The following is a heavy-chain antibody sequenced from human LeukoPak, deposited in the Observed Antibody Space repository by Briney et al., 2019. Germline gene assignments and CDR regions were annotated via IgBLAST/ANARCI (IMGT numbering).Heavy chain of an antibody. V-gene: IGHV4-59*08. CDR2: VYYTGRT. CDR3: ARHIPVSYDAFDL. CDR1: DGSIIGYY. J-gene: IGHJ3*01. D-gene: IGHD6-19*01. Sequence: SESLSLTCSVSDGSIIGYYWSWIRQPPGKGLEWIAYVYYTGRTLYNPSLESRVTISVDTSKTQFSLKLTSVTAADTAVYYCARHIPVSYDAFDLWGRGTTVTVSS.